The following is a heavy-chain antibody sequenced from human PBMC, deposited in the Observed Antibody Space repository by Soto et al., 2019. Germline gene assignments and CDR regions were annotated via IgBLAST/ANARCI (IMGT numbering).Heavy chain of an antibody. D-gene: IGHD5-12*01. CDR2: ISAYNGNT. Sequence: ASVKVSCKASGYTFTIYCISWVRQAPGQGLEWMGWISAYNGNTNYAQKLQGRVTMTTDTSTSTAYMELRSLRSDDTAVYYCARDENGGYWSYWGQGTLVTVSS. CDR1: GYTFTIYC. V-gene: IGHV1-18*01. J-gene: IGHJ4*02. CDR3: ARDENGGYWSY.